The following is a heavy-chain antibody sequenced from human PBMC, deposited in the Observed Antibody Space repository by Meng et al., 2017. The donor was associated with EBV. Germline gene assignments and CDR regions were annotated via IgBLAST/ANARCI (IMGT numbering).Heavy chain of an antibody. J-gene: IGHJ5*02. Sequence: QVTHVQCWGEVKKPGAAVKVSCKASGYTFTSHDINWVRQGTGQGLEWMGWMNPNCGNTSYAQKFQGRVTMTRHTSISQAYMELSSLRSEYTAVYYCARGRGAYCSGGSCYPGWFDPWGQGTLVTVSS. D-gene: IGHD2-15*01. CDR2: MNPNCGNT. CDR1: GYTFTSHD. V-gene: IGHV1-8*01. CDR3: ARGRGAYCSGGSCYPGWFDP.